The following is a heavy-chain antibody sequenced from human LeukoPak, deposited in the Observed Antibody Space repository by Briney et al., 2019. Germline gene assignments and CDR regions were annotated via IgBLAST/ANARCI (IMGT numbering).Heavy chain of an antibody. CDR3: ASRLELQS. CDR1: GLTFSVYS. J-gene: IGHJ4*02. CDR2: ISAASHGI. V-gene: IGHV3-48*01. Sequence: GGSLRLSCAASGLTFSVYSMTWVRQAPGKGLEWISHISAASHGIYYADSVKGRFTISRDNAKNSLYLQMNSLRAEDTAVYYCASRLELQSWGQGTLVTVSS. D-gene: IGHD1-7*01.